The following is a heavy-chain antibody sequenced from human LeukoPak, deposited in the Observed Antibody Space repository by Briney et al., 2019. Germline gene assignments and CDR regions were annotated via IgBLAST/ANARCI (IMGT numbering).Heavy chain of an antibody. Sequence: SVKVSCKASGGTFSSYAISWVRQAPGQGLEWMGGIIPIFGTANYAQKFQGRVTITTDESTSTAYMELSSLRSEDTAVYYCAGSSLAVAGPTWFDPWGQGTLVTVSS. V-gene: IGHV1-69*05. CDR3: AGSSLAVAGPTWFDP. J-gene: IGHJ5*02. CDR1: GGTFSSYA. CDR2: IIPIFGTA. D-gene: IGHD6-19*01.